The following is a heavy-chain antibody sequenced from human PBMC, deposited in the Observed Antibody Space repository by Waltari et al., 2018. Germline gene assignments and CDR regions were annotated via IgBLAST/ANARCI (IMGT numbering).Heavy chain of an antibody. Sequence: QVQLQESGPGLVKPSQTLSLTCTVSGGSISSGSYYWSWIRQPAGKGLEWIGRIYPSGSTNCNPTLKSRVTISVDTSKNQFSLKLSSVTAADTAVYYCASANSHGLSGPDYWGQGTLVTVSS. D-gene: IGHD2-15*01. V-gene: IGHV4-61*02. J-gene: IGHJ4*02. CDR3: ASANSHGLSGPDY. CDR1: GGSISSGSYY. CDR2: IYPSGST.